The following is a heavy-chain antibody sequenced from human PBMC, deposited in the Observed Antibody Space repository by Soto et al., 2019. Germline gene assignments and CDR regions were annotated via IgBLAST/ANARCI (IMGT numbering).Heavy chain of an antibody. J-gene: IGHJ5*02. V-gene: IGHV4-59*01. CDR2: IYYSGRT. Sequence: QVQLQESGPGLVKPSETLSLTCTVSGGSISSYYWSWIRQPPGKGLEWIGYIYYSGRTNYNPSLKSRVTISVDTSKNQYCLKLSAVTAADRAVYYCARGEIGRGLDNGFDPWGQGTLVTVSS. D-gene: IGHD1-26*01. CDR3: ARGEIGRGLDNGFDP. CDR1: GGSISSYY.